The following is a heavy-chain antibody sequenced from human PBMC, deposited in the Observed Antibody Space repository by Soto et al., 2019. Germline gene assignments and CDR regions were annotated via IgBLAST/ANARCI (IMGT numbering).Heavy chain of an antibody. D-gene: IGHD6-13*01. CDR3: ASAGYSSSWYVPFDY. J-gene: IGHJ4*02. CDR1: GGSISSGDYY. V-gene: IGHV4-30-4*01. CDR2: IYYSGST. Sequence: PSETLSLTCTVSGGSISSGDYYWSWIRQPPGKGLEWIGYIYYSGSTYYNPSLKSRVTISVDTSKNQFSLKLSSVTAADTAVYYCASAGYSSSWYVPFDYWGQGTLVT.